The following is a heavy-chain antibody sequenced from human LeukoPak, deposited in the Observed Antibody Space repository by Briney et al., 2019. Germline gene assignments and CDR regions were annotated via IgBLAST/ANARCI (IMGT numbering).Heavy chain of an antibody. Sequence: PSETLSLTCGVSGGSITSTNFWSWVRQPPGGGLEWIGEISLAGRTRYNPSLKSRVNISIDESKNHLYLNLASVTAADTAVYYCSRESGPFCPFGHWGQGTLVTVSS. CDR2: ISLAGRT. CDR1: GGSITSTNF. J-gene: IGHJ4*02. V-gene: IGHV4-4*02. CDR3: SRESGPFCPFGH. D-gene: IGHD1-26*01.